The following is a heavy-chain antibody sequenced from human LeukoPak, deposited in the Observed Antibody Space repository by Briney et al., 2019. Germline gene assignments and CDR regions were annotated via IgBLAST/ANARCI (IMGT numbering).Heavy chain of an antibody. CDR2: IYSGGST. V-gene: IGHV3-66*01. CDR1: GFTVSSNY. Sequence: QPGGSLTLSCAVSGFTVSSNYMSWVRQAPGEGLEWVSVIYSGGSTYYADSVKGRFTISRDNSKNTLYLQMNSLRAEATAVYYCTREGGGAEAAFDYWGQGTLVTVSS. J-gene: IGHJ4*02. CDR3: TREGGGAEAAFDY. D-gene: IGHD6-19*01.